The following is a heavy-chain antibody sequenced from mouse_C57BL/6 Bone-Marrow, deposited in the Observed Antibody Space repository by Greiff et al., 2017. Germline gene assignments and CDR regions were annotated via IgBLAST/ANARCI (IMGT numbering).Heavy chain of an antibody. J-gene: IGHJ4*01. CDR1: GFTFSDYG. Sequence: EVHLVESGGGLVKPGGSLKLSCAASGFTFSDYGMHWVRQAPEKGLAWVAYISSGSSTIYYADTVKGRFTISRDNAKNTLFLQMTSLRSEDTAMYYCARYDWYYAMDYWGQGTSVTVSS. CDR3: ARYDWYYAMDY. D-gene: IGHD2-12*01. V-gene: IGHV5-17*01. CDR2: ISSGSSTI.